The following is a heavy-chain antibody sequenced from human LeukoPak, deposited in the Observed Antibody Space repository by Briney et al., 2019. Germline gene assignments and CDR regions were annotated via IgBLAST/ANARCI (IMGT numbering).Heavy chain of an antibody. J-gene: IGHJ3*02. D-gene: IGHD3-22*01. CDR1: GGSSSDTTYY. V-gene: IGHV4-39*01. Sequence: SETLSLTRTVSGGSSSDTTYYWTWIRQPPRKGLEWIASIYFSETKYNPSLKSRVTISGDTSKNQFSLKLSSVTAADTAVYYCASPSKLVISRGGFDIWGQGTVVTVSA. CDR3: ASPSKLVISRGGFDI. CDR2: IYFSET.